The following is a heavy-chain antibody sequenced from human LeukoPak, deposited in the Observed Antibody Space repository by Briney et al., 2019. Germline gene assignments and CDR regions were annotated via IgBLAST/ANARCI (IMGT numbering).Heavy chain of an antibody. CDR2: ISSSSSYT. D-gene: IGHD3-22*01. CDR1: GFTFSDYY. V-gene: IGHV3-11*06. Sequence: PGGSLRLSCAAPGFTFSDYYMSWIRQAPGKGLEWVSYISSSSSYTNYADSVKGRFTISRDNAKNSLYLQMNSLRAEDTAVYYCARGHLDSSGYYPDYWGQGTLVTVSS. J-gene: IGHJ4*02. CDR3: ARGHLDSSGYYPDY.